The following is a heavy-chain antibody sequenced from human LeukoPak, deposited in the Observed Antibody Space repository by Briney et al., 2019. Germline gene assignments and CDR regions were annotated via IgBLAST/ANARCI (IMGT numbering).Heavy chain of an antibody. D-gene: IGHD2-15*01. CDR3: ARTTLPARFFDY. Sequence: PSETLSLTCTVSGYSIRSGFYWGWIRQPPGKGLEWIGNIYHSGITYYTPSLSSRVTMSVDTSKNQFYLKLSSVTAADTAVYYCARTTLPARFFDYWGQGILVTVSS. V-gene: IGHV4-38-2*02. CDR1: GYSIRSGFY. J-gene: IGHJ4*02. CDR2: IYHSGIT.